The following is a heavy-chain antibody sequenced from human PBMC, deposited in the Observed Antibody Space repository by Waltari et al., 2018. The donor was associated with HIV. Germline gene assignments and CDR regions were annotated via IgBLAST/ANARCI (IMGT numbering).Heavy chain of an antibody. D-gene: IGHD4-4*01. CDR3: ARFSNYGGWFDP. J-gene: IGHJ5*02. CDR1: WSSAIDNY. V-gene: IGHV3-53*01. Sequence: EVQLVESGGGFFQPGGSLSFSCSSFWSSAIDNYMCWVRQAPGKGLDWVSILYKRGTTYYADSVKGRFIISRDISNYKVYLQMDSLRVEDSAMYYCARFSNYGGWFDPWGQGTLVTVSS. CDR2: LYKRGTT.